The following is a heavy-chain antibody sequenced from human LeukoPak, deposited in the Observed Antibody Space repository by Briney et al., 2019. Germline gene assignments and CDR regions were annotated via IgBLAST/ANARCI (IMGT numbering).Heavy chain of an antibody. V-gene: IGHV4-39*07. CDR1: GGSISSSSYY. CDR2: IYYSGST. CDR3: TRAAAGTPLGY. J-gene: IGHJ4*02. Sequence: SETLSLTCAVSGGSISSSSYYCGWIRQPPGKGLEWIWSIYYSGSTYYNPSLKSRVTISVDTSKNQFSLKLSSVTAEDTAVYYCTRAAAGTPLGYWGQGTLVTVSS. D-gene: IGHD6-13*01.